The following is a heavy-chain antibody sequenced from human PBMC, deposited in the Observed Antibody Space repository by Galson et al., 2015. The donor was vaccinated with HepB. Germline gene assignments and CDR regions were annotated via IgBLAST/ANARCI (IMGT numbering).Heavy chain of an antibody. CDR1: GFTFSTHG. J-gene: IGHJ4*02. CDR3: ARVALTVSAAGTGPDY. V-gene: IGHV3-33*08. CDR2: IWYDGNRK. Sequence: SLRLSCAASGFTFSTHGMHWVRQAPGKGLEWVAIIWYDGNRKYYVDSVRGRFSVSRDNSKNTLYLQMNSLRTEDTAVYYCARVALTVSAAGTGPDYWGQGTLVTVSS. D-gene: IGHD6-13*01.